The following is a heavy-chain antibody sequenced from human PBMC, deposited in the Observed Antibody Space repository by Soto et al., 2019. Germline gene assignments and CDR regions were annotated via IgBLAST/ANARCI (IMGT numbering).Heavy chain of an antibody. V-gene: IGHV3-30*18. J-gene: IGHJ6*02. CDR3: AKGSVLRVVEAPLAILGGVDV. Sequence: GGSLRLSCAASGVTFSSYGMHWVRQAPGKGLEWVAVVSYDGSHDFYADSVKGRFSISRDNSRAIMYLQMNSLKPEDTAVYYCAKGSVLRVVEAPLAILGGVDVWGQGVVVTSP. CDR1: GVTFSSYG. D-gene: IGHD2-8*01. CDR2: VSYDGSHD.